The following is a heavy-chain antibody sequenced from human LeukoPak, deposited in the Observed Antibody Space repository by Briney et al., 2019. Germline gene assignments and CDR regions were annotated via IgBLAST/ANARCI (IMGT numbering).Heavy chain of an antibody. CDR1: GFTFSRYA. Sequence: PGGSLRLSCAASGFTFSRYAMSWVRQAPGKGLEWVSAISGSGGSTYYADSVKGRFTISRDNSKNTLYLQMNSLRAEDTAVYYCAKYGIEVAATVNWYFDLWGRGTLVTVSS. D-gene: IGHD2-15*01. J-gene: IGHJ2*01. CDR3: AKYGIEVAATVNWYFDL. V-gene: IGHV3-23*01. CDR2: ISGSGGST.